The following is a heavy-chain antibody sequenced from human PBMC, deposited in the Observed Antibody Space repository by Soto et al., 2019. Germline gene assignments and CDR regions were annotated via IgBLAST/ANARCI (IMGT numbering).Heavy chain of an antibody. CDR3: ARVTGRYYYGMDV. V-gene: IGHV4-34*01. Sequence: QVQLQQWGAGLLKPSETLSLTCAVYGGSFSGYYWSWIRQPPGKGLEWIGEINHSGSPNYNPSLKSRVAISVDTSKNQFSLQLNSVTAADTAVYYCARVTGRYYYGMDVWGQGTTVTVSS. CDR2: INHSGSP. CDR1: GGSFSGYY. J-gene: IGHJ6*02.